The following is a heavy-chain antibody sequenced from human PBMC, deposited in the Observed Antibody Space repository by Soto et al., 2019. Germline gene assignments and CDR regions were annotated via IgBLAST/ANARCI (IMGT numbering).Heavy chain of an antibody. V-gene: IGHV3-74*01. D-gene: IGHD2-2*01. J-gene: IGHJ4*02. CDR2: INGDGSST. Sequence: PGGSLRLSCAASDFIFSNYWMHWVRQAPGKGLVWVSWINGDGSSTNYADSVKGRFTISRDNAKNTLYLQMNSLRAEDTAVYYRGRGSTVVPGNAFYWGLGTLVTVSS. CDR1: DFIFSNYW. CDR3: GRGSTVVPGNAFY.